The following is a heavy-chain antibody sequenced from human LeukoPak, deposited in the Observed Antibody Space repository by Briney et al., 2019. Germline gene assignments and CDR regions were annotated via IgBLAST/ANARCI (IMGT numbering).Heavy chain of an antibody. J-gene: IGHJ4*02. Sequence: TGGPLRLSCVASGITFITYAMTWVRQAPGKGLEWVSSISERGDTTYYADSVRGRFTISRDNSKNTLYLQMNSVRVEDTAVYFCVCGSSIPDYWGLGTLVTVSS. CDR3: VCGSSIPDY. CDR2: ISERGDTT. D-gene: IGHD6-19*01. V-gene: IGHV3-23*01. CDR1: GITFITYA.